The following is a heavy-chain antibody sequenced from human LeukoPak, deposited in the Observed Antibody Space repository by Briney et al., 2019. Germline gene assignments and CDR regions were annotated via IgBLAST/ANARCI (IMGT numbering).Heavy chain of an antibody. CDR3: ARDFATWYFDY. Sequence: GASVKVSCKASGYTFSCYHVSWVRQAPGQGLEWMGWINTYDGNTNYAQNFQGRVAMTTDTSTSTAYMELRSLRSDDTAVYYCARDFATWYFDYWGQGTLVTVSS. V-gene: IGHV1-18*01. J-gene: IGHJ4*02. CDR2: INTYDGNT. D-gene: IGHD2-15*01. CDR1: GYTFSCYH.